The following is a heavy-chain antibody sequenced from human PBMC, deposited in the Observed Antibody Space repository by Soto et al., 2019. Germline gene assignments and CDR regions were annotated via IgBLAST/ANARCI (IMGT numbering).Heavy chain of an antibody. CDR1: GFTFSSYG. CDR2: ISYDGSNK. V-gene: IGHV3-30*18. CDR3: AKLGSSGQLMDV. J-gene: IGHJ6*02. Sequence: PGGSLRLSCAASGFTFSSYGMHWVRQAPGKGLEWVAVISYDGSNKYYADSVKGRFTISRDNSKNTLYLQMNSLRAEDTAVYYCAKLGSSGQLMDVWGQGTTVTVSS. D-gene: IGHD6-19*01.